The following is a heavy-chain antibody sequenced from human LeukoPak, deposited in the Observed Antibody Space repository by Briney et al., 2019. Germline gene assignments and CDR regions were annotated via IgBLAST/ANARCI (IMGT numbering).Heavy chain of an antibody. J-gene: IGHJ4*02. CDR2: IKQDGSEK. V-gene: IGHV3-7*01. CDR3: ARDHAQVVPAAMNDY. Sequence: GGSLRLSCAASGFTFSNYWMSWVRQAPGKGLEWVANIKQDGSEKFYVDSVKGRFTISRDNAKNSLYLQMNSLRAEDTAVYYCARDHAQVVPAAMNDYWGQGTLVTVSS. D-gene: IGHD2-2*01. CDR1: GFTFSNYW.